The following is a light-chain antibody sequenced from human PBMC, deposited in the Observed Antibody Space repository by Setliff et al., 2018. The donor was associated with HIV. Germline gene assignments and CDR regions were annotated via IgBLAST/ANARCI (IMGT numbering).Light chain of an antibody. Sequence: QSALAQPPSASGSPGQSVTISCTGTTSDIGDYNYVSWYQQHPGKAPKLMIYQVSERPSGVPDRFSGSKSGNTASLTVSGLQAEDEADYYCTTYAGSVRGVRFGGGTQLNVL. CDR1: TSDIGDYNY. J-gene: IGLJ2*01. CDR3: TTYAGSVRGVR. CDR2: QVS. V-gene: IGLV2-8*01.